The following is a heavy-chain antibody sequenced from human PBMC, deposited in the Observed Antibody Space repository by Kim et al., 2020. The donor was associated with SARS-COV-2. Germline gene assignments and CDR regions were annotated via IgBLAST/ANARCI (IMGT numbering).Heavy chain of an antibody. J-gene: IGHJ4*02. Sequence: SETLSLTCTVSGGSISSGGYYWSWIRQHPGKGLEWIGYIYYSGSTYYNPSLKSRVTISVDTSKNQFSLKLSSVTAADTAVYYCARTGGGNYLGYCSSTSCYRVDYWGQGTLVTVSS. CDR3: ARTGGGNYLGYCSSTSCYRVDY. CDR2: IYYSGST. CDR1: GGSISSGGYY. V-gene: IGHV4-31*03. D-gene: IGHD2-2*01.